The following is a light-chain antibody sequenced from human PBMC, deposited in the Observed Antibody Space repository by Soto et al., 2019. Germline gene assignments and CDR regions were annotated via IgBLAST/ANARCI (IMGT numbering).Light chain of an antibody. CDR2: GAS. Sequence: EIVMTQSPANLSVSPGERATLSCRASQSVSSNLAWYQQKPGQAPRLLIFGASTRATGIPARFSGSGSGTEFTLTISSLQSEDFAVYYCQHYNHWPYTFGQGTKLEIK. CDR3: QHYNHWPYT. CDR1: QSVSSN. J-gene: IGKJ2*01. V-gene: IGKV3-15*01.